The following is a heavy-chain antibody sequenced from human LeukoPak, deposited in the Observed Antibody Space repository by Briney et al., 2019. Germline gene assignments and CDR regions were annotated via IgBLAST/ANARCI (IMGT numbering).Heavy chain of an antibody. D-gene: IGHD5-12*01. CDR3: ARAVSLGGYDSTPFNY. J-gene: IGHJ4*02. V-gene: IGHV6-1*01. Sequence: QTVSLACAICGDSVSSNSAAWHWIRQSPSRGLEWLGRTYCRSKWYNDYAASVKSRIPINPHTSQSQFHLQLNSVTPEDTAVYYCARAVSLGGYDSTPFNYWGQGTLVTVAS. CDR1: GDSVSSNSAA. CDR2: TYCRSKWYN.